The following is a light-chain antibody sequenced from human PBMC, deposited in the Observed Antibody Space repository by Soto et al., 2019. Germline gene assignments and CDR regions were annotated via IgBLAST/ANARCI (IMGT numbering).Light chain of an antibody. CDR3: QKYGTAPFT. CDR1: QGLGNF. J-gene: IGKJ4*01. V-gene: IGKV1-27*01. CDR2: AAS. Sequence: DIQMTQSPSSLSASIGDRVTMTCRASQGLGNFLALYQQKPGQVPKVLIYAASTLQSGVPSRFSGSGSGTDYTLTISSLQPEDAATYYCQKYGTAPFTFGGGTKVEIK.